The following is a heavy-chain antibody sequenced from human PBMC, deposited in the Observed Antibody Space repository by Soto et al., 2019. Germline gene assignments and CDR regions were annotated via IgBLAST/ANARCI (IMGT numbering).Heavy chain of an antibody. Sequence: GGSLRLSCAASGFTVSSNYMSWVRQAPGKGLQWVSVIYDSGDTYYADSVKGRFTISRDNSKNILYLQMHSLRAEDTAVYYCARAPSHRDLHLAIDYSGQGTLVTVST. CDR2: IYDSGDT. V-gene: IGHV3-66*01. J-gene: IGHJ4*02. D-gene: IGHD3-3*01. CDR3: ARAPSHRDLHLAIDY. CDR1: GFTVSSNY.